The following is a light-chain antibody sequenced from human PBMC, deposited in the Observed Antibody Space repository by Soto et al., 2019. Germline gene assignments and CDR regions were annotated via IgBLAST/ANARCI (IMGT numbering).Light chain of an antibody. CDR1: NSNIGNNY. CDR3: GTWDGSPNTVV. V-gene: IGLV1-51*01. Sequence: QSVVTQTPSVSAAPGQKVTISCSGSNSNIGNNYVSWYQQLPGTAPKLLMYEDDKRPSGIPDRFSGSKSGTSSTPAITGLQTGDEGDYYCGTWDGSPNTVVFGGGTKLTVL. CDR2: EDD. J-gene: IGLJ3*02.